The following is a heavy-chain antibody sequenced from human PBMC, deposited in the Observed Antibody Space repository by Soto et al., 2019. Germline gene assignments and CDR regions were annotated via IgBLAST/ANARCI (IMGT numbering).Heavy chain of an antibody. CDR3: AAIEATGYYNPFWFDP. CDR1: GFTFSSYS. Sequence: GGSLRLSCAASGFTFSSYSMNWVRQAPGKGLEWVSYISSSSSTIYYADSVKGRFTISRDNAKNSLYLQMNSLRAEDTAVYYCAAIEATGYYNPFWFDPWGQGTLVTVSS. D-gene: IGHD4-17*01. V-gene: IGHV3-48*01. J-gene: IGHJ5*02. CDR2: ISSSSSTI.